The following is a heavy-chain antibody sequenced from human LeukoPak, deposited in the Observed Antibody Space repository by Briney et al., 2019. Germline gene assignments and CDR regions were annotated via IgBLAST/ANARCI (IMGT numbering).Heavy chain of an antibody. CDR2: IKQDGSEK. V-gene: IGHV3-7*01. Sequence: HPGGSLRLSCAASGFTFSSYSMNWVRQAPGKGLEWVANIKQDGSEKYYVDSVKGRFTISRDNAKNSLYLQMNSLRAEDTAVYYWVVGEGSGSYYGGFDYWGQGTLVTVSS. CDR1: GFTFSSYS. D-gene: IGHD3-10*01. CDR3: VVGEGSGSYYGGFDY. J-gene: IGHJ4*02.